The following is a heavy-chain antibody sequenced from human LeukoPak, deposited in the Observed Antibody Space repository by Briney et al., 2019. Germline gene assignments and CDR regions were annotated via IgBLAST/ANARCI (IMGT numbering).Heavy chain of an antibody. J-gene: IGHJ3*02. D-gene: IGHD3-22*01. Sequence: SETLSLTCAVYGGSFSGYYWSWIRQPPGKGLEWIGYIYYSGSTNYNPSLKSRVTISVDTSKNQFSLKLSSVTAADTAVYYCAREDSNDAFDIWGQGTMVTVSS. CDR1: GGSFSGYY. CDR2: IYYSGST. CDR3: AREDSNDAFDI. V-gene: IGHV4-59*01.